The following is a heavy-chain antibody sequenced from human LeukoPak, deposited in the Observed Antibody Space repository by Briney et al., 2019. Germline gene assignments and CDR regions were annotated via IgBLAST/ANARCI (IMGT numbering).Heavy chain of an antibody. CDR3: AKVIGYSYGNDY. Sequence: AGGSLRLSCAASGFTFSSYAMSWVRQAPGKGLEWVSAISGSGGSTYYADSVKGLFTISRDNSKNTLYLQMNSLRAEDTAVYYCAKVIGYSYGNDYWGQGTLVTVSS. CDR2: ISGSGGST. D-gene: IGHD5-18*01. V-gene: IGHV3-23*01. J-gene: IGHJ4*02. CDR1: GFTFSSYA.